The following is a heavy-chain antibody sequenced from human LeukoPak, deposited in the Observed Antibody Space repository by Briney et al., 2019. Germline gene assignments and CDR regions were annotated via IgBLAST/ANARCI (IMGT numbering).Heavy chain of an antibody. CDR2: IYGSGST. V-gene: IGHV4-4*07. D-gene: IGHD3-3*01. CDR1: GDSISNYY. CDR3: AREAITIFGVATDAFDI. J-gene: IGHJ3*02. Sequence: PSETLSLTCTVSGDSISNYYWSWIRQPAGKGLEWIGRIYGSGSTNYNPSLKSRVTMSVDTSKNQFSLKLSSVTAADTAVYYCAREAITIFGVATDAFDIWGQGTMVTVSS.